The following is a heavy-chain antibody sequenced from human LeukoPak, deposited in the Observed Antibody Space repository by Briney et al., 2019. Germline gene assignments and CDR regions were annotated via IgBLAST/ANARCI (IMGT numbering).Heavy chain of an antibody. CDR2: IYYSGST. D-gene: IGHD5-18*01. CDR1: GGSISSSSYY. J-gene: IGHJ3*02. Sequence: SETLSLTCTVSGGSISSSSYYWGWIRQPPGKGLEWIGSIYYSGSTYYNPSLKSRVTISVDTSKNQFSLKLSSVTAADTAVYYCARGEIQLWLNHGAFDIWGQGTMVTVSS. V-gene: IGHV4-39*01. CDR3: ARGEIQLWLNHGAFDI.